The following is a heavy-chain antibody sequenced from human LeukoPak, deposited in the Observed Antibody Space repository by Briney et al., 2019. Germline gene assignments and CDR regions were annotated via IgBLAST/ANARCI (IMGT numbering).Heavy chain of an antibody. CDR2: THPSGSP. J-gene: IGHJ5*02. CDR1: GGSMTHYF. D-gene: IGHD2-2*01. CDR3: ARATQRYCSGTTCFPYWFDT. Sequence: SGTLSLTCTVSGGSMTHYFWNWIRQPPGKGLEWMGYTHPSGSPDYSRSLKRRVTISLDTSKNQSSLMLGSVTAADTAVYFCARATQRYCSGTTCFPYWFDTWGQGTLATVSS. V-gene: IGHV4-4*09.